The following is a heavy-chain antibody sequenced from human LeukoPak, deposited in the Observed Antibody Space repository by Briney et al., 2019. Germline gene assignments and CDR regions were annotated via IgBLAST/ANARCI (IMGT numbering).Heavy chain of an antibody. D-gene: IGHD5-12*01. CDR2: IYHSGSI. V-gene: IGHV4-4*02. J-gene: IGHJ4*02. Sequence: SSETLSLTCTVSGVSITSGNWWSWVRQPPGKGLEWIGEIYHSGSINYNPSLKSRVTISVDKSKNQFSLKLNSVTAADTAVYYCWHSGYESGLDYWGQGTLVTVSS. CDR3: WHSGYESGLDY. CDR1: GVSITSGNW.